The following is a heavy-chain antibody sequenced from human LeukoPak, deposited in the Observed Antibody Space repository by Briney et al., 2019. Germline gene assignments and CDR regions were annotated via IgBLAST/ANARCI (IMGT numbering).Heavy chain of an antibody. D-gene: IGHD4-17*01. V-gene: IGHV3-9*01. CDR2: ISWNSGSI. J-gene: IGHJ4*02. CDR1: GFTFDDYA. Sequence: PGRSLRLSCAASGFTFDDYAMHWVRQAPGKGLEWVSGISWNSGSIGYADSVKGRFTISRDNAKNSLYLQLNSLRDEDTAVYYCARDRYGDYVSDYWGQGTLVTVSS. CDR3: ARDRYGDYVSDY.